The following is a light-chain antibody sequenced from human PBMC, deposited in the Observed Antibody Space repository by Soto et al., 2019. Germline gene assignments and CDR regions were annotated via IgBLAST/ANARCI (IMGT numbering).Light chain of an antibody. CDR1: QSLTSSY. CDR2: GAS. Sequence: EGVLPQSPGTLSLSPGERATLSCRASQSLTSSYLAWYQQKPGQAPRLLIYGASNRSTRIPDRFSGSGSGTDFTLTISRLEREDFAVYFCHHYGSSRTFGQGTKVEIQ. J-gene: IGKJ1*01. V-gene: IGKV3-20*01. CDR3: HHYGSSRT.